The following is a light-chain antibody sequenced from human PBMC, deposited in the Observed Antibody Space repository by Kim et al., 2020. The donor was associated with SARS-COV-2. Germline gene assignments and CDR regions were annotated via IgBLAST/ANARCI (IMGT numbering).Light chain of an antibody. V-gene: IGLV3-19*01. J-gene: IGLJ1*01. CDR1: SLRSYY. CDR3: NSRDSSGNHHV. CDR2: GKN. Sequence: SSELTQDPAVSVALGQTVRITCQGDSLRSYYASWYQQKPGQAPVLVIYGKNNRPSGIPDRFSGSSSGNTASLNITGAQAEDEADYYCNSRDSSGNHHVFGTGTKVTVL.